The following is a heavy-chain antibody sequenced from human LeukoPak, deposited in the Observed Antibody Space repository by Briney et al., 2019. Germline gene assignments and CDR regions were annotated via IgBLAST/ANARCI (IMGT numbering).Heavy chain of an antibody. CDR3: AKDVDYVWGTYHLYYFDY. CDR2: IRHDGSAI. Sequence: GGSLRLSCAASGFTFSNYAMHWVRQAPGKGLEWVAFIRHDGSAIYYADSVKGRFTISRDNSKNTLYFQMNSLIYEDTAVYYCAKDVDYVWGTYHLYYFDYWGQGTLVTVSS. V-gene: IGHV3-30*02. D-gene: IGHD3-16*02. CDR1: GFTFSNYA. J-gene: IGHJ4*02.